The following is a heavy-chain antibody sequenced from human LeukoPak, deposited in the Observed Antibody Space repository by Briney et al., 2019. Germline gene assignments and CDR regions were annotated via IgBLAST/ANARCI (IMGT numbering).Heavy chain of an antibody. CDR3: ASGYTLLRD. J-gene: IGHJ4*02. Sequence: GASVRVSCKASVYTFTGYYIYWVRQAPGQGLEWMGWINPNSGATKYAQKFQGRVTMTRDTSISTAYMDLSSLKSDDTALYYCASGYTLLRDWGQGTLVTVSS. V-gene: IGHV1-2*02. CDR1: VYTFTGYY. D-gene: IGHD1-26*01. CDR2: INPNSGAT.